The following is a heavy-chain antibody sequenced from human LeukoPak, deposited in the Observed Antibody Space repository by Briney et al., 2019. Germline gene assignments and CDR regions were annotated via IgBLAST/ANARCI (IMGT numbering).Heavy chain of an antibody. J-gene: IGHJ3*02. V-gene: IGHV3-7*01. CDR2: IKQDGSEK. D-gene: IGHD3-22*01. CDR1: GFTFSSYS. CDR3: ARDLGYYDSNIAFDI. Sequence: PGGSLRLSCAASGFTFSSYSMNWVRQAPGKGLEWVANIKQDGSEKYYVDSVKGRFTISRDNAKNSLYLQMNSLRAEDTAVYYCARDLGYYDSNIAFDIWGQGTMVTVSS.